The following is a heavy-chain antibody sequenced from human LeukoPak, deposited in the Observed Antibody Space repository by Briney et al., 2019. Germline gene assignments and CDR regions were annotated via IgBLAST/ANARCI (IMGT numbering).Heavy chain of an antibody. V-gene: IGHV3-30-3*01. Sequence: PGRSLRLSCAASGFTFSSYAMHWVRQAPGKGLEWVAVISYDGSNKYYADSVKGRFTISRDNSKNTLYLQMNSLRAEDTAVYYCARTVGYCSSTSCSRENFDYWGPGTLVTVSS. CDR1: GFTFSSYA. CDR3: ARTVGYCSSTSCSRENFDY. CDR2: ISYDGSNK. D-gene: IGHD2-2*01. J-gene: IGHJ4*02.